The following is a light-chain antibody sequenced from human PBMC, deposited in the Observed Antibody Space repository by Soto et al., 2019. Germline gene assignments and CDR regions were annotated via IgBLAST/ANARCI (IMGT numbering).Light chain of an antibody. J-gene: IGLJ2*01. V-gene: IGLV1-40*01. CDR2: GNS. CDR3: QSYDSSRSAPLV. Sequence: QSVLTQPPSVSGAPGQRVTISCTGSSSNIGAGYDVHGYQQLPGTAPKLLIYGNSNRPSGVPDRFSGSKSGTSASLAITGLQAEDEADYYCQSYDSSRSAPLVFGGGTKVTVL. CDR1: SSNIGAGYD.